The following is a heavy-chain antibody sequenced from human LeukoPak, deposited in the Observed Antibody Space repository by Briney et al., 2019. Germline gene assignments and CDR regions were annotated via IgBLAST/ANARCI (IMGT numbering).Heavy chain of an antibody. Sequence: ASVKVSCKVSGYTLTELSMHWVRRAPGKGLEWMGGFDPEDGETFYAQKFRGRVTMTEDTSTDTAYMELSSLRSEDTAVYYCVGTADYYDSSGYHPFWGQGTLVTVSS. J-gene: IGHJ4*02. D-gene: IGHD3-22*01. CDR3: VGTADYYDSSGYHPF. CDR2: FDPEDGET. CDR1: GYTLTELS. V-gene: IGHV1-24*01.